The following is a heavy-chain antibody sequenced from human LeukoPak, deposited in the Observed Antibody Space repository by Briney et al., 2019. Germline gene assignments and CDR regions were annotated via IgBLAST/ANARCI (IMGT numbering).Heavy chain of an antibody. J-gene: IGHJ4*02. Sequence: SETLYLTCTVSGDSISPYYWSWIRQPPGGGLEWIGYVFYTGSTNYNPPLKSRVTIPVDTSRNQFSLKLTSVAAADTAVYYCARTRSGYSTLGYWGQGTLVTVSS. CDR2: VFYTGST. CDR1: GDSISPYY. V-gene: IGHV4-59*01. CDR3: ARTRSGYSTLGY. D-gene: IGHD1-26*01.